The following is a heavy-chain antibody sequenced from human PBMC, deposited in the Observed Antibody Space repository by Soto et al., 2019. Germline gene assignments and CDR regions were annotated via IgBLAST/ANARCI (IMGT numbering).Heavy chain of an antibody. CDR1: RGSISSTGHY. D-gene: IGHD3-10*01. CDR2: IYYSGTT. CDR3: ARTLIGVTVSYWFDP. V-gene: IGHV4-39*01. J-gene: IGHJ5*02. Sequence: TLSLTCTVSRGSISSTGHYWGWIRQPPGKGLEWIGNIYYSGTTYYNPSLKSRVTISVDTSKNQFSLNLSSVTAADTAVYYCARTLIGVTVSYWFDPWGQGTLVTVSS.